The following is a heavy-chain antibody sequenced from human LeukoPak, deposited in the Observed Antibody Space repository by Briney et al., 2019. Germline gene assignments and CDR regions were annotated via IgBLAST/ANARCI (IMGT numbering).Heavy chain of an antibody. V-gene: IGHV1-18*01. CDR2: INTDNGNT. CDR3: ARKGCKNICHVSDY. CDR1: GYTFISYG. J-gene: IGHJ4*02. D-gene: IGHD2-8*01. Sequence: ASVKVSCKASGYTFISYGISWLRQVPGQGLEWMGWINTDNGNTNYAQKFQGRVTMTRDTSTSTAYLELRSLTSDDTAVYYCARKGCKNICHVSDYWGQGTLVTVSS.